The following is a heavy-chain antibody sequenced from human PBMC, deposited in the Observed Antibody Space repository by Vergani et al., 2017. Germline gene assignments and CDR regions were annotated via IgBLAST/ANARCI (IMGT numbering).Heavy chain of an antibody. CDR1: GGSISSYY. CDR2: IYTSGST. CDR3: ARDNPPYYYYYYYMDV. V-gene: IGHV4-4*07. Sequence: QVQLQESGPGLVKPSETLSLTCTVSGGSISSYYWSWIRQPAGKGLEWIGRIYTSGSTNYNPSLKSRVTMSVDTSKNQFSLKLSSVTADDPAVYYCARDNPPYYYYYYYMDVWGKGTTVTVSS. J-gene: IGHJ6*03.